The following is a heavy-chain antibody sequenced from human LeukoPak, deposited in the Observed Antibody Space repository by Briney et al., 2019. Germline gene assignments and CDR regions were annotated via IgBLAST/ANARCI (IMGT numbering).Heavy chain of an antibody. CDR2: ISGSGGST. D-gene: IGHD3-10*01. J-gene: IGHJ4*02. V-gene: IGHV3-23*01. Sequence: GGSLRLSCAASGFTFSSYAMSWVRQAPGKGLEWVSAISGSGGSTYYADAVKGRFTISRDNSKNTVYLQMNSLRAEDTAVYFCAKAAYFYGSGSYYNDYWGQGTLVTVSS. CDR3: AKAAYFYGSGSYYNDY. CDR1: GFTFSSYA.